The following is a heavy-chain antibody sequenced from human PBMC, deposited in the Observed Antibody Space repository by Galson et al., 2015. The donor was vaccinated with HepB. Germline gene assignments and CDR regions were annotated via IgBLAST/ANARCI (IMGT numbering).Heavy chain of an antibody. CDR2: ISYDGGNK. V-gene: IGHV3-30-3*01. CDR3: ARAPPRGILPNWFDP. D-gene: IGHD1-26*01. CDR1: GFTFSGSA. Sequence: SLRLSCAASGFTFSGSAMHWVRQAPGKGLEWVAVISYDGGNKYYADSVKGRFTISRDNSKNTLYLQMNSLRAEDTAVYYCARAPPRGILPNWFDPWGQGTLVTVSS. J-gene: IGHJ5*02.